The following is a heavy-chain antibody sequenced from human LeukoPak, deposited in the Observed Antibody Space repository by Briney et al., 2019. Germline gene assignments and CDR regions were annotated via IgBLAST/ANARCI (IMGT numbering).Heavy chain of an antibody. J-gene: IGHJ4*02. V-gene: IGHV4-39*01. Sequence: SETLSLTCTVSGGSISSSSYYWGWIRQPPGKGLEWIGSIYYSGSTYYNPSLKSRVTISVDPSKYQCSLKLSSVTAADTAVYYCARLLIYYFDYWGQGTLVTVSS. CDR3: ARLLIYYFDY. CDR2: IYYSGST. CDR1: GGSISSSSYY. D-gene: IGHD2/OR15-2a*01.